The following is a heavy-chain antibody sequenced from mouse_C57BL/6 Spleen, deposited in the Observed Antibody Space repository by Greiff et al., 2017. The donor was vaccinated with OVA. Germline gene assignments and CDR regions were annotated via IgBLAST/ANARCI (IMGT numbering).Heavy chain of an antibody. D-gene: IGHD1-1*01. V-gene: IGHV1-22*01. CDR1: GYTFTDYN. CDR2: INPNNGGT. Sequence: VQLKQSGPVLVKPGASVKMSCKASGYTFTDYNMHWVKQSHGKSLEWIGYINPNNGGTSYNQKFKGKATLTVTKSSSTAYMELRSLTSEDSAVYYCARVAGRAMDYWGQGTSVTVSS. J-gene: IGHJ4*01. CDR3: ARVAGRAMDY.